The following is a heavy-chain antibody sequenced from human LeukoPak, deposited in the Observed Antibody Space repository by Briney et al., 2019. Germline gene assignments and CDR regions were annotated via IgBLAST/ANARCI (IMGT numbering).Heavy chain of an antibody. CDR1: GFSFSGYW. D-gene: IGHD2-2*01. Sequence: PGGSLRLSCAASGFSFSGYWITWVRQAPGKGLEWVANIKQDGSDKNYVDSVKGRFTISRDNAKNSLYLQMNSLRAVDTAVYYCARSSAIAYYYMDVWGKGTTVTVSS. V-gene: IGHV3-7*01. J-gene: IGHJ6*03. CDR3: ARSSAIAYYYMDV. CDR2: IKQDGSDK.